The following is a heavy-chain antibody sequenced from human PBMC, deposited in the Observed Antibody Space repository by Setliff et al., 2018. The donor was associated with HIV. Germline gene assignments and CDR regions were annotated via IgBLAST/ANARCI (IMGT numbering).Heavy chain of an antibody. CDR3: ARVQYHYDGTVYYIQCPDY. V-gene: IGHV3-20*04. Sequence: GESLRLSCAASGFNFAAYAMSWVRQAPGKGLEWVSGMNWNGDALGYADAVKGRFTISRDNAKNSLYLQMDSLRAEDTAFYYCARVQYHYDGTVYYIQCPDYWGQGTLVTVSS. CDR2: MNWNGDAL. J-gene: IGHJ4*02. D-gene: IGHD3-22*01. CDR1: GFNFAAYA.